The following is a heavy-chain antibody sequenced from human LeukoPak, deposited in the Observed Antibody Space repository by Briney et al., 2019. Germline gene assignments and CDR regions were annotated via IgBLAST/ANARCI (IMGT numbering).Heavy chain of an antibody. J-gene: IGHJ4*02. CDR2: ISRGGDVT. D-gene: IGHD3-10*01. V-gene: IGHV3-23*01. CDR3: AVSTGEVAVPYAC. Sequence: GGSLRLSCAASGFTFSTYAMTWVRQAPGKGLEWDSLISRGGDVTYYADSVKGRFTISRDSSKNTLYLQMHSLRAEDTAVYYCAVSTGEVAVPYACWGEGTLVTV. CDR1: GFTFSTYA.